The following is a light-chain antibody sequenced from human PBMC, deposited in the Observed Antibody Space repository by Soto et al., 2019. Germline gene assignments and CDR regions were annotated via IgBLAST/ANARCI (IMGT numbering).Light chain of an antibody. J-gene: IGKJ5*01. CDR1: QGISSW. V-gene: IGKV1-5*01. CDR3: QHYHSYPKA. Sequence: DIQITQCPSSVSPYLGDRVTITCRASQGISSWLDWYQQKPGKAPKLLIYDASSLQSGVPSRFSGSGSETEFTLTISSLQPDDFGAYYCQHYHSYPKAFGQGTRLDIK. CDR2: DAS.